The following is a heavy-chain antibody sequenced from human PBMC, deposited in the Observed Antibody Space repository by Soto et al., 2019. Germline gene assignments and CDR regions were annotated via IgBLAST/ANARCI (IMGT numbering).Heavy chain of an antibody. CDR1: GGTFSSYA. CDR3: ERDRVGETGNNDAFDI. D-gene: IGHD1-1*01. J-gene: IGHJ3*02. CDR2: IIPIFGTA. V-gene: IGHV1-69*13. Sequence: ASVKVSCKASGGTFSSYAISWVRQAPGQGLEWMGGIIPIFGTANYAQKFQGRVTITADESTSTAYMELSSLRSEDTAVYYCERDRVGETGNNDAFDIWGQGTMVTVSS.